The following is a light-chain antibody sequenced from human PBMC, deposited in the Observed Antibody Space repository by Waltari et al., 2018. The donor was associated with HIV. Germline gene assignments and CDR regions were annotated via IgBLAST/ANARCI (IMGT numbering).Light chain of an antibody. Sequence: EIVLTQSPGTLSLSPGESATLSCRASQSVGSAYLAWYQQKPGRAPRLLIYGASNRAAGIPDSFSGSGSGTDFTLTINRLEPEDFAVYYCHQHGDSPPFTFGPGTKVDIK. J-gene: IGKJ3*01. CDR1: QSVGSAY. CDR2: GAS. CDR3: HQHGDSPPFT. V-gene: IGKV3-20*01.